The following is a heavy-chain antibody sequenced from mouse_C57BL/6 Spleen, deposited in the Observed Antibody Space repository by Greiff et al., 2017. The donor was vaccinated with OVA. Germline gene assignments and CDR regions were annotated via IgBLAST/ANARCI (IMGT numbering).Heavy chain of an antibody. J-gene: IGHJ4*01. V-gene: IGHV1-18*01. Sequence: VQLKQSGPELVKPGASVKIPCKASGYTFTDYNMDWVKQSHGKSLEWIGDINPNNGGTIYNQKFKGKATLTVDKSSSTAYMELRSLTSEDTAVYYCAREESAYYGSSSYAMDYWGQGTSVTVSS. CDR2: INPNNGGT. D-gene: IGHD1-1*01. CDR3: AREESAYYGSSSYAMDY. CDR1: GYTFTDYN.